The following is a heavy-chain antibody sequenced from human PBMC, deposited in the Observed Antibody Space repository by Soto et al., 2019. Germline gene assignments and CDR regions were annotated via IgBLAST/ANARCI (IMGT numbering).Heavy chain of an antibody. Sequence: RXSWAAAGFTPSSFVMNWVRQAPGKGLEWVSTVSPGGDVSHYTDSVKGRFTISRDNSRRTLHLQMDSLRAEDAAVYFCVRRAITATTNWGAFDVWRQATVVTVS. CDR2: VSPGGDVS. D-gene: IGHD1-20*01. CDR3: VRRAITATTNWGAFDV. V-gene: IGHV3-23*01. J-gene: IGHJ3*01. CDR1: GFTPSSFV.